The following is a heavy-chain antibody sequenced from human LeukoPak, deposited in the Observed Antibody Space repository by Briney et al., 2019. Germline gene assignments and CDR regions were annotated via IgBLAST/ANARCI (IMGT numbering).Heavy chain of an antibody. CDR1: GGSFSGYY. Sequence: PSETLSLTCAVYGGSFSGYYWSWIRQPPGKGLEWIGEINHSGSTNYNPSLKSRVTISVDTSKNQFSLKLSSVTAADTAVYYCARGQGYYDSSGYYYRSDFDYWGQGTLVTVSS. CDR2: INHSGST. V-gene: IGHV4-34*01. CDR3: ARGQGYYDSSGYYYRSDFDY. J-gene: IGHJ4*02. D-gene: IGHD3-22*01.